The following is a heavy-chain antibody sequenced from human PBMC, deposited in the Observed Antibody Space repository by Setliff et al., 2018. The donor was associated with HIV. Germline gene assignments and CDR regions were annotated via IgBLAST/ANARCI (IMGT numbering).Heavy chain of an antibody. CDR1: GGSLSNYV. J-gene: IGHJ3*02. CDR3: ARDFRIIVPDVFDI. V-gene: IGHV1-69*10. D-gene: IGHD2-15*01. CDR2: FVPPLGLA. Sequence: GASVKVSCKGSGGSLSNYVISWVRRAPGQGLEWMGGFVPPLGLAHHVQKFQGRITITADESTNTVFMELGSLTSEDTAVYYCARDFRIIVPDVFDIWGRGTMVTVSS.